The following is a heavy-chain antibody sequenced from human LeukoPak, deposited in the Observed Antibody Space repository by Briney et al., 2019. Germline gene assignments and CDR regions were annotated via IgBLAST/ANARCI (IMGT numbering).Heavy chain of an antibody. V-gene: IGHV3-21*04. CDR3: ARDLGLIAAASHFDY. J-gene: IGHJ4*02. D-gene: IGHD6-13*01. CDR1: GFTFSSYS. Sequence: GGSLRLSCAASGFTFSSYSMNWVRQAPGKGLEWVSSISSSSSYIYYADSVKGRFTISRDNAKNSLYLQMNSLRAEDTALYYCARDLGLIAAASHFDYWGQGTLVTVSS. CDR2: ISSSSSYI.